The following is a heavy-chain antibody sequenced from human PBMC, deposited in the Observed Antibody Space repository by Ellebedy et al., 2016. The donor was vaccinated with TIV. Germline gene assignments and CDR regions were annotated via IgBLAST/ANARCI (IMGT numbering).Heavy chain of an antibody. V-gene: IGHV1-2*02. D-gene: IGHD2-2*01. CDR1: GYTFTGYY. CDR3: ARDVVPAAIGNWFNP. J-gene: IGHJ5*02. CDR2: INPNSGGT. Sequence: ASVKVSXXASGYTFTGYYMHWVRQAPGQGLEWMGWINPNSGGTNYAQKFQGRVTMTRDTSISTAYMELRSLRSDDTAVYYCARDVVPAAIGNWFNPWGQGTLVTVSS.